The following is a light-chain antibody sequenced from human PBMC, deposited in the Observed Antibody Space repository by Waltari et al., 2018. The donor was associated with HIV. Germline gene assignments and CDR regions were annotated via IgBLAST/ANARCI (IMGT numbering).Light chain of an antibody. CDR2: DAS. V-gene: IGKV3-11*01. CDR3: QQRSNWLYT. Sequence: EIVLTQSPATLSFSPGVRATLSCRASQSVSSYLAWYQQKPGQAPRLLIYDASNRATGIPARFSGSGSGTDFTLTISSLEPEDFAVYYCQQRSNWLYTFGQGTKLEIK. CDR1: QSVSSY. J-gene: IGKJ2*01.